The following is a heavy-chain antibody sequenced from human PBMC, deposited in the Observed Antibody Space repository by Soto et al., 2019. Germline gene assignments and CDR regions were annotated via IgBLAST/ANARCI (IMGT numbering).Heavy chain of an antibody. Sequence: GGSLRLSCAASGFTFSSYGMHWVRQAPGKGLEWVAVIWYDGSNKYYADSVKGRFTISRDNSKNTLYLQMNSLRAEDTAVYYCARENRYCSSTSCYGAFDYWGQGTLVTVSS. CDR3: ARENRYCSSTSCYGAFDY. CDR2: IWYDGSNK. D-gene: IGHD2-2*01. CDR1: GFTFSSYG. V-gene: IGHV3-33*01. J-gene: IGHJ4*02.